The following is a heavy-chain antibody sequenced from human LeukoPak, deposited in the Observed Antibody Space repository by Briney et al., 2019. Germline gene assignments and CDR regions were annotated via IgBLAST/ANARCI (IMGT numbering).Heavy chain of an antibody. J-gene: IGHJ4*02. V-gene: IGHV3-21*01. CDR3: ARDGGNRYYYDSSGYFDY. Sequence: GGSLRLSCAASGFTFSSYSMNWVRQAPGKGLEWVSSISSSSSYIYYADSVKGRFTISRDNAKNSLYLQMNSLRAEDKAVYYCARDGGNRYYYDSSGYFDYWGQGTLVTVSS. CDR2: ISSSSSYI. CDR1: GFTFSSYS. D-gene: IGHD3-22*01.